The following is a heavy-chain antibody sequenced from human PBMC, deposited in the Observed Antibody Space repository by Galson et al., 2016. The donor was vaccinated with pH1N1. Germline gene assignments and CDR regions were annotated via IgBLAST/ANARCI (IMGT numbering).Heavy chain of an antibody. J-gene: IGHJ4*02. Sequence: SLRLSCAVSGFTFRSYAMNWARQAPGKGPEWVSVISGGGTIHYADSVRGRFTISRDNSNNTVYLQMNSLRAEDTGVYYCAKDKRSGWSVVGGFMDHWGQGTLVTVSS. CDR1: GFTFRSYA. V-gene: IGHV3-23*01. CDR2: ISGGGTI. D-gene: IGHD6-19*01. CDR3: AKDKRSGWSVVGGFMDH.